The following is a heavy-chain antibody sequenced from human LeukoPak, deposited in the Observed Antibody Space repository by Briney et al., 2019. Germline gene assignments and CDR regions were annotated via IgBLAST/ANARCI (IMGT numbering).Heavy chain of an antibody. CDR1: DGSLSSSSDY. CDR2: IYYSGSI. D-gene: IGHD3-22*01. Sequence: SETLSLTCIVSDGSLSSSSDYWGWIRQPPGKGLEWFGSIYYSGSIYYNSSLKSRVTISAETSKNQCSLRLRAVTAGDTTVYYCASLGFRSDYYYELRYYFDYWGQGTLVTVSS. J-gene: IGHJ4*02. CDR3: ASLGFRSDYYYELRYYFDY. V-gene: IGHV4-39*07.